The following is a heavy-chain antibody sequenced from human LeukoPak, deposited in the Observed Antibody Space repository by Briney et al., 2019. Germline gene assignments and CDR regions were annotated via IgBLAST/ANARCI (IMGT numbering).Heavy chain of an antibody. CDR1: GFTFSSYG. CDR3: ARSSGIAVAGTIDY. CDR2: ICYEGSNK. D-gene: IGHD6-19*01. Sequence: PGGSLRLSCAASGFTFSSYGMRWVRQAPGKGLEWGAVICYEGSNKYYADSVKGRFTISRDNSKNTLYLQMNSLRAEDTAVYYCARSSGIAVAGTIDYWGQGTLVTVSS. V-gene: IGHV3-33*01. J-gene: IGHJ4*02.